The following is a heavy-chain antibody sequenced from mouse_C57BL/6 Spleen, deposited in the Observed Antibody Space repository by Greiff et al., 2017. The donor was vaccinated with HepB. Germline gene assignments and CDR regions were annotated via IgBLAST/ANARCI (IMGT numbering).Heavy chain of an antibody. CDR2: ILPGSGST. J-gene: IGHJ2*01. Sequence: QVQLKESGAELMKPGASVKLSCKATGYTFTGYWIEWVKQRPGHGLEWIGEILPGSGSTNYNEKFKGKATFTADTSSNTAYMQLSSLTTEDSAIYYCARGGFYYGSSRDYFDYWGQGTTLTVSS. CDR1: GYTFTGYW. CDR3: ARGGFYYGSSRDYFDY. V-gene: IGHV1-9*01. D-gene: IGHD1-1*01.